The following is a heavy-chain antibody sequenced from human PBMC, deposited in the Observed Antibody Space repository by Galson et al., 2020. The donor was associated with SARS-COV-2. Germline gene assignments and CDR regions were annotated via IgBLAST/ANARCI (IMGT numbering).Heavy chain of an antibody. Sequence: SETLSLTCTVSGGSISSYYWSWIRQPPGKGLEWIGYIYYSGSTNYNPSLKSRVTISVDTSKNQFSLKLSSVTAADTAVYYCARVPWLRGSMDVWGKGTTVTVSS. CDR1: GGSISSYY. CDR2: IYYSGST. V-gene: IGHV4-59*01. D-gene: IGHD5-12*01. J-gene: IGHJ6*03. CDR3: ARVPWLRGSMDV.